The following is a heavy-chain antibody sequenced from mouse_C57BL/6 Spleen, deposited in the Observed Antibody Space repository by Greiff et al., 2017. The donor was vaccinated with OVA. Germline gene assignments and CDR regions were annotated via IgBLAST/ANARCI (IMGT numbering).Heavy chain of an antibody. Sequence: QVQLQQPGAELVKPGASVKMSCKASGYTFTSYWITWVKQRPGQGLEWIGDIYPGSGSTNYNEKFKSKATLTVDTTASTAYMQLSSLTSEDSAVYYCARSDGYYGAYWGQGTLVTVSA. J-gene: IGHJ3*01. CDR3: ARSDGYYGAY. V-gene: IGHV1-55*01. CDR1: GYTFTSYW. D-gene: IGHD2-3*01. CDR2: IYPGSGST.